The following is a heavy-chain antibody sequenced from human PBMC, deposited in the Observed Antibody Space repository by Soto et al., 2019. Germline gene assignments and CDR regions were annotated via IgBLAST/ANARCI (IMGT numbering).Heavy chain of an antibody. J-gene: IGHJ4*02. D-gene: IGHD6-6*01. V-gene: IGHV3-23*01. CDR3: AKRSSSSTFDY. CDR2: ISGSDDST. Sequence: EVQLLESGGGLVQPGESLRLSCAASGFTFSSYAMSWVRQAPGTGVEWVSVISGSDDSTYYADSVKGRFTISRDNSKNALYLQINSLRAEDTAVDYCAKRSSSSTFDYWGQGTLGTVAS. CDR1: GFTFSSYA.